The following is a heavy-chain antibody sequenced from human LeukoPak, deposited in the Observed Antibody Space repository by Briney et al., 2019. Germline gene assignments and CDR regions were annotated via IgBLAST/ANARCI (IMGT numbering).Heavy chain of an antibody. CDR1: GFTFSSYG. V-gene: IGHV3-30*02. D-gene: IGHD6-6*01. CDR3: AKQNSSSSRHFDY. Sequence: GGSLRLSCAASGFTFSSYGMHWVRQAPGKGLEWVAFIRYDGSNKYYADSVKGRFTISRDNSKNTLYLQMNSLRAEDTAVYYCAKQNSSSSRHFDYWGQGTLVTVSS. J-gene: IGHJ4*02. CDR2: IRYDGSNK.